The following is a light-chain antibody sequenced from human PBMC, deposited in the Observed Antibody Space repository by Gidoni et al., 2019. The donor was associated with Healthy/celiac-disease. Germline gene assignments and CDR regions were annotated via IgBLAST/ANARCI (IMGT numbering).Light chain of an antibody. J-gene: IGKJ2*01. CDR1: QSVSSSS. V-gene: IGKV3-20*01. CDR2: CAS. CDR3: QQYGSSPYT. Sequence: EIVLPQSPGTLSLSPGERATLSCRAIQSVSSSSLAWYQQKPGQAPRLLIYCASSRAPGIPDRFSGSGSGTDFTLTISRLEPEDFAVYYCQQYGSSPYTFGQGTKLEIK.